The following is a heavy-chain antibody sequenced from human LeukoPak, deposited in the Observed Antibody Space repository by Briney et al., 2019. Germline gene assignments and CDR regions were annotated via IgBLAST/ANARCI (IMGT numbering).Heavy chain of an antibody. CDR2: IYTGGST. CDR3: ARVSKGNYFDY. CDR1: GFTVSSNY. J-gene: IGHJ4*02. V-gene: IGHV3-53*01. Sequence: GGSLRLSCEVSGFTVSSNYVSWVRQAPGKGLECVSVIYTGGSTYYADSVKGRFTIFRDNSKNTLYLQMNSLRAEDTAVYYCARVSKGNYFDYWGQGTLVTVSS.